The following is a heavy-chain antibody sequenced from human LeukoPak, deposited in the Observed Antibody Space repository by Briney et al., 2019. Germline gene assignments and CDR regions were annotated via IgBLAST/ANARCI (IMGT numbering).Heavy chain of an antibody. CDR2: ISYDGSNK. D-gene: IGHD5-18*01. CDR3: ARGSPRGYSYGFIDY. V-gene: IGHV3-30-3*01. Sequence: PGGSLRLSCAASGFTFSSYAMHWVRQAPGKGLEWVAVISYDGSNKYYADSVKGRFTISRDNSKNTLYLQMNSLRAEDTAVYYCARGSPRGYSYGFIDYWGQGTLVTVSS. CDR1: GFTFSSYA. J-gene: IGHJ4*02.